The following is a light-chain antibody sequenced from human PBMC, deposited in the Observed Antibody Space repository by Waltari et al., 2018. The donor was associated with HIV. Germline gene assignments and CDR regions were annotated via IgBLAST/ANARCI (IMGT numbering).Light chain of an antibody. J-gene: IGKJ1*01. V-gene: IGKV1-39*01. Sequence: DIQMTQSPSFLSASVGERVVISCRASQTIYSFLNWYSQQPGEVPKLLIYAASSLQNGVSSRFSGSGSGTDFTLIISSLQRDDFATYCCQQSFSAPHTFGQGTKV. CDR3: QQSFSAPHT. CDR1: QTIYSF. CDR2: AAS.